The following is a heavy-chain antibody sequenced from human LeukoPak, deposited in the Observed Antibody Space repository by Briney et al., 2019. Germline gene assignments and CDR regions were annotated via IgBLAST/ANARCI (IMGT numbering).Heavy chain of an antibody. CDR2: ISSSSSYI. Sequence: GGSLRLSCAASGFTFSSYSMNWVRQAPGKGLEWVSSISSSSSYIYYADSVKGRFTISRDNAKNTLCLQMNSLRAEDTAVYYCARDTVIPYSQVGTTKDWGQGTLVTVSS. V-gene: IGHV3-21*01. CDR3: ARDTVIPYSQVGTTKD. J-gene: IGHJ4*02. CDR1: GFTFSSYS. D-gene: IGHD1-26*01.